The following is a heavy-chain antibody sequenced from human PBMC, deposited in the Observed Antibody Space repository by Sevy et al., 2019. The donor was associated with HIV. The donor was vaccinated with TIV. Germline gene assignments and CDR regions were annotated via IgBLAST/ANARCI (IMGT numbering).Heavy chain of an antibody. CDR2: INPNSSGT. Sequence: ASVKVSCKASGYTFTDYYMHWVRQAPGQGLEWLGWINPNSSGTNYVQKFQGRVTMTRDTSISTAYMEINSLTSNATAVYYCARREVVAAAFDIWGQGTMVTVSS. CDR3: ARREVVAAAFDI. CDR1: GYTFTDYY. D-gene: IGHD3-22*01. V-gene: IGHV1-2*02. J-gene: IGHJ3*02.